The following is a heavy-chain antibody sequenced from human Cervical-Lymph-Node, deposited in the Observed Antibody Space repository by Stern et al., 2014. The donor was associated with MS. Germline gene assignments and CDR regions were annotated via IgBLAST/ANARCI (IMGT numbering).Heavy chain of an antibody. V-gene: IGHV4-61*02. CDR3: ARVENCSGGSCYTGGWFDP. J-gene: IGHJ5*02. Sequence: QLQLQESGPGLVKPSQTLSLTCTVSGGAISSGSYYWSWIRQPAGKGLAWIGRIYTSGSTNYTPPLKSRVTISVDTSKTQFSLKLSSVTAADTAVYYCARVENCSGGSCYTGGWFDPWGQGTLVTVSS. CDR2: IYTSGST. D-gene: IGHD2-15*01. CDR1: GGAISSGSYY.